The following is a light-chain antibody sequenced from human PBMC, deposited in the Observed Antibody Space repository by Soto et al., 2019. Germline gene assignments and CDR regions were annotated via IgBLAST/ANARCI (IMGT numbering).Light chain of an antibody. V-gene: IGLV2-14*03. CDR1: SSDIGGYKY. CDR3: CSYTSSTTLV. Sequence: QSALTQPASVSGSPGQSITISCTGTSSDIGGYKYVSWYQQHPGKAPKLMIYEVSNRPSGVSNRFFGSKSGNTASLTISGLQGEDEADYYCCSYTSSTTLVFGGGTKLTVL. CDR2: EVS. J-gene: IGLJ2*01.